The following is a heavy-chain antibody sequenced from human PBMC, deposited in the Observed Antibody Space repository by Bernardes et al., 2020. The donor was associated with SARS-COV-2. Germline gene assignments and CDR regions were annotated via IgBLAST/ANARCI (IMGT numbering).Heavy chain of an antibody. D-gene: IGHD2-8*01. V-gene: IGHV3-23*01. CDR1: GFTLRSHA. J-gene: IGHJ3*02. Sequence: GGALRLSFAAPGFTLRSHAMSWVRQAPGKGREGVSAIRGNGDTTYYADSVKGRFTISRDNSENTLYLQMNSLRVEDTAVYYCAKEWDTVPGNAFDIWGHGTLVTVSS. CDR3: AKEWDTVPGNAFDI. CDR2: IRGNGDTT.